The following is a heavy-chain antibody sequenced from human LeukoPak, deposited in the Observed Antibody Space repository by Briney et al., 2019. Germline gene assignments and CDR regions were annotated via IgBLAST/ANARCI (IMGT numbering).Heavy chain of an antibody. V-gene: IGHV4-59*11. D-gene: IGHD2-15*01. CDR1: GASISSHY. J-gene: IGHJ5*02. Sequence: TSETLSLTCTVSGASISSHYWSWIRQSPGKGLEWIGYNSYSGITNYNPSLKSRVTISVDTSKNHFSLRLSSVTAADTAVYYCASRAHCSGGSCYGNWFDPWGQGTLVTVSS. CDR2: NSYSGIT. CDR3: ASRAHCSGGSCYGNWFDP.